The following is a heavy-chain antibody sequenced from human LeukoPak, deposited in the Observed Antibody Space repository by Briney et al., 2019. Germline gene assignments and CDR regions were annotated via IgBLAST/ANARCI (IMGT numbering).Heavy chain of an antibody. CDR3: ASIAAALYYFDY. Sequence: SETLSLTCTVSGGSISPHFWSWIRQPAGKGLDWIGRIYSSGSTDYNPSLKSRVTMSVDTSKNQFSLKLSSVTAADTAVYYCASIAAALYYFDYWGQGTLVTVSS. J-gene: IGHJ4*02. CDR2: IYSSGST. D-gene: IGHD6-13*01. V-gene: IGHV4-4*07. CDR1: GGSISPHF.